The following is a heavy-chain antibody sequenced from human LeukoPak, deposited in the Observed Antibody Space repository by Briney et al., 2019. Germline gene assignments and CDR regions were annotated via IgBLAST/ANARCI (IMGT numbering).Heavy chain of an antibody. CDR1: GFTFANHW. J-gene: IGHJ5*02. D-gene: IGHD2-8*02. CDR2: IKQDESKT. CDR3: ARETSLYCSGNDCYWAFDR. V-gene: IGHV3-7*01. Sequence: PGGSLRLSCVASGFTFANHWMSWVRQAPGKGPEWVANIKQDESKTYYLDSVKGRFSISRDNAKTSLYLQINSLRAEDTAVYYCARETSLYCSGNDCYWAFDRWGQGTLVTVSS.